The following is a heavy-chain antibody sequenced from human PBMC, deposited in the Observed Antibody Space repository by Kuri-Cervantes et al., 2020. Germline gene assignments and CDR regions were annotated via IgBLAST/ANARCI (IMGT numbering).Heavy chain of an antibody. CDR3: ASDSGTVVVPAGDAFDI. Sequence: GESLKISCAASGFTFSSYSMNWIRQAPGKGLEWVSYISSSGSTIYYADSVKGRFTISRDNAKNSLYLQMNSLRAEDTAVYYCASDSGTVVVPAGDAFDIWGQGTMVTVSS. V-gene: IGHV3-48*04. J-gene: IGHJ3*02. D-gene: IGHD2-2*01. CDR1: GFTFSSYS. CDR2: ISSSGSTI.